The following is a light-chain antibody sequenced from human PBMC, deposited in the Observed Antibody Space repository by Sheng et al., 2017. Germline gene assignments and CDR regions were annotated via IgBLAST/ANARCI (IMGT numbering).Light chain of an antibody. CDR2: AAS. Sequence: DIQMTQSPSSVSASVGDTVTVTCRASQDILSWLAWYQQKPGKAPKLLIYAASNLHSGVPSRFSGSGSGTDFTLTISSLQPEDFATYYCQKYNSAPHTFGPGTKVDIK. CDR1: QDILSW. V-gene: IGKV1-12*01. J-gene: IGKJ3*01. CDR3: QKYNSAPHT.